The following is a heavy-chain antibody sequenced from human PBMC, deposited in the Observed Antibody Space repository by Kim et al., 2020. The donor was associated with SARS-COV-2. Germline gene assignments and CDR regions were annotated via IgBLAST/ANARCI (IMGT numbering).Heavy chain of an antibody. V-gene: IGHV3-48*02. J-gene: IGHJ5*02. Sequence: GGSLRLSCAASGFTFSSYSMNWVRQAPGKGLEWVSYISSSSTIYYADSVKGRFTISRDNAKNSLYLQMNSLRDEDTAVYYCARANYYYDFWSGYYIGWFDPWGQGTLVTVSS. CDR2: ISSSSTI. D-gene: IGHD3-3*01. CDR3: ARANYYYDFWSGYYIGWFDP. CDR1: GFTFSSYS.